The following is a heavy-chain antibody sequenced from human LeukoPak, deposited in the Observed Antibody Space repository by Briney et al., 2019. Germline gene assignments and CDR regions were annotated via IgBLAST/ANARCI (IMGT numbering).Heavy chain of an antibody. J-gene: IGHJ4*02. D-gene: IGHD6-13*01. Sequence: GGSLRLSCAASGFTVSSTYMSWVRQAPGKGLEWVSVLYSGGTTCYADSVKGRFTISRDNSKNTLYLQMNSLRAEDTAVYYCARDSNYDYWGQGTLVTVSS. CDR1: GFTVSSTY. V-gene: IGHV3-66*02. CDR2: LYSGGTT. CDR3: ARDSNYDY.